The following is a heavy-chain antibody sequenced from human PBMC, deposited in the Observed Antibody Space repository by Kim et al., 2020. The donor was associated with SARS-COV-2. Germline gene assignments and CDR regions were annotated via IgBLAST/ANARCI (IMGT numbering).Heavy chain of an antibody. D-gene: IGHD6-19*01. CDR2: MYSSGSA. V-gene: IGHV4-59*01. Sequence: SETLSLTCTVSGGSISNYYWSWIRQPPGKGLEWIGYMYSSGSANHNPSLKSRVTISVDTSKNQFSLQLSSVTAADTAVYYCARGAHAVLGRGYFDYWGQGTLVTVSS. J-gene: IGHJ4*02. CDR1: GGSISNYY. CDR3: ARGAHAVLGRGYFDY.